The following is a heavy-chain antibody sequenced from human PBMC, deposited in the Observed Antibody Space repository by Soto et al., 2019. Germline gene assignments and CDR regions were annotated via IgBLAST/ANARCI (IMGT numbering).Heavy chain of an antibody. V-gene: IGHV4-39*01. CDR1: GGSINTNSYY. CDR3: ASERYSSSKNLFDL. CDR2: MSYGGAT. J-gene: IGHJ5*02. D-gene: IGHD6-19*01. Sequence: SETLSLTCTVSGGSINTNSYYWGWIRQPPGKGLEWIGSMSYGGATYYNPSLKSRVTISVDTSENQFSLKLSSVTAADTAVYYCASERYSSSKNLFDLWGQGNLVTVSS.